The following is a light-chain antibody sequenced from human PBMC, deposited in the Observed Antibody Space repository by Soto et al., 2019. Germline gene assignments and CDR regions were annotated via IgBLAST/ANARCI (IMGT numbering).Light chain of an antibody. V-gene: IGLV2-23*02. Sequence: QSVLTQPASVSGSPGQSITISCTGTSSNVGSYKLVSWYQQHPGKAPKLMIFEVNKRPSGVSNRFSGSKSGNRASLTISGLKVEDEADYYCCSSGGSPTYVFGTGTKVTVL. CDR3: CSSGGSPTYV. J-gene: IGLJ1*01. CDR2: EVN. CDR1: SSNVGSYKL.